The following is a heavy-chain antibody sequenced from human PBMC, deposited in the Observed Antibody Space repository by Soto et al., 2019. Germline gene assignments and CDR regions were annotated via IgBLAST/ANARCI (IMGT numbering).Heavy chain of an antibody. CDR3: AMEYCSSTSCYRDY. CDR1: GGTFSNYT. V-gene: IGHV1-69*02. CDR2: IIPILGIA. D-gene: IGHD2-2*02. Sequence: QVQLVQSGAEVKKPASSVKVSCKASGGTFSNYTISWVRQAPGKGLEWMGRIIPILGIANYAQKFQGRVTITSDKSTSTAYMELSSLRSEDTAVYYCAMEYCSSTSCYRDYWGQGTLVTVSS. J-gene: IGHJ4*02.